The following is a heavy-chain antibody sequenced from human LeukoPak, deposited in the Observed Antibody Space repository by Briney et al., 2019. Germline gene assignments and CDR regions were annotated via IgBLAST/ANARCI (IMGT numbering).Heavy chain of an antibody. J-gene: IGHJ4*02. CDR1: GFTFTTCA. CDR3: ARVDTPTV. D-gene: IGHD4-17*01. V-gene: IGHV3-23*01. CDR2: IDGSATST. Sequence: PGGSLRLSCGASGFTFTTCAMNWVRQAPGKGLEWVSAIDGSATSTYYAESVKGRFTISRDNSKNTLYLQMNRLRSEDTALYYCARVDTPTVWGQGALVTVPS.